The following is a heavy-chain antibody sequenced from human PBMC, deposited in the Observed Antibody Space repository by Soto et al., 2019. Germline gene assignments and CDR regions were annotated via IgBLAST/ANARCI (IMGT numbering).Heavy chain of an antibody. J-gene: IGHJ6*02. CDR3: ARGITMVRGVHYYYYGMDV. V-gene: IGHV1-69*13. CDR2: IIPIFGTA. CDR1: GGTFSSYA. D-gene: IGHD3-10*01. Sequence: SVKVSCKASGGTFSSYAISWVRQAPGQGLEWMGGIIPIFGTANYAQKFQGRVTITADESTSTAYMELSSLRSEDTAVYYCARGITMVRGVHYYYYGMDVWGQGTTVTVSS.